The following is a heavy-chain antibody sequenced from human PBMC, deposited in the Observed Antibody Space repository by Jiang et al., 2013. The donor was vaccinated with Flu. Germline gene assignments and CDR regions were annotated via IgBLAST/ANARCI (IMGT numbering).Heavy chain of an antibody. V-gene: IGHV5-51*01. CDR1: GYSFTSYW. J-gene: IGHJ3*02. D-gene: IGHD2-15*01. CDR3: ARVVVVVVDSGAFDI. Sequence: SLKISCKGSGYSFTSYWIGWVRQMPGKGLEWMGIIYPGDSDTRYSPSFQGQVTISADKSISTAYLQWSSLKASDTAMYYCARVVVVVVDSGAFDIWGQGTMVTISS. CDR2: IYPGDSDT.